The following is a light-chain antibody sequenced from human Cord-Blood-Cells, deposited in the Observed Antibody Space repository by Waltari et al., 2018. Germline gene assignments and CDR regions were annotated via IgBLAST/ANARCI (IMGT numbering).Light chain of an antibody. J-gene: IGLJ3*02. CDR1: NIGSKS. Sequence: SYVLTQPPSVSVAPGKTARIACGGNNIGSKSVNWYQQKPGQAPVLVIYYDSDRPSGTPDRCSGSNAENTCTLTLSRVEAGYEADYYCQVWDSSSDQRVFGGGTKRSVL. CDR3: QVWDSSSDQRV. V-gene: IGLV3-21*04. CDR2: YDS.